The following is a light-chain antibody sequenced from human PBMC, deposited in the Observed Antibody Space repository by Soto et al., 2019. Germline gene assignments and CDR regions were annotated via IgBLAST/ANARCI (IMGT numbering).Light chain of an antibody. J-gene: IGLJ2*01. V-gene: IGLV2-14*03. Sequence: QSALTQPASVSGSPGQSITISCTGTSSDVGGYNYVSWYQHHPGKAPKLMIYDVNNRPSGVSNRFSGSKSGNTASLTISGLQAEDEADYYCSSYTGSSTDVVFGGGTKLTVL. CDR1: SSDVGGYNY. CDR2: DVN. CDR3: SSYTGSSTDVV.